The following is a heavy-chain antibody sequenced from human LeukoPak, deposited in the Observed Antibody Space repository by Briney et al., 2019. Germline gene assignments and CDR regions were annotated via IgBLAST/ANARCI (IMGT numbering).Heavy chain of an antibody. J-gene: IGHJ6*03. CDR2: IYYSGSA. CDR3: VARNGDYSYMDV. CDR1: GNSVRSSSFY. Sequence: TSETLSLTCTVSGNSVRSSSFYWGWIRQPPGKGLEWIGSIYYSGSAYYNPSLKSRVTISGDASRNQFSLRLSSVTAADTAVYYCVARNGDYSYMDVWGKGTSVTVSS. V-gene: IGHV4-39*01. D-gene: IGHD1-1*01.